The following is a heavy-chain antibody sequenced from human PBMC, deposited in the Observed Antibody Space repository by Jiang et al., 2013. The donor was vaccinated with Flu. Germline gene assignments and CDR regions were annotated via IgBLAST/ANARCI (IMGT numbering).Heavy chain of an antibody. J-gene: IGHJ6*04. CDR2: IYYSGST. D-gene: IGHD3-10*01. CDR3: ARDDSGSSEFGGYYYGMDV. V-gene: IGHV4-39*07. Sequence: GLVKPSETLSLTCTVSGGSISSSSYYWGWIRQPPGKGLEWIGSIYYSGSTNYNPSLKSRVTISVDTSKNQFSLKLSSVTAADTAVYYCARDDSGSSEFGGYYYGMDVWGKGTTVTVSS. CDR1: GGSISSSSYY.